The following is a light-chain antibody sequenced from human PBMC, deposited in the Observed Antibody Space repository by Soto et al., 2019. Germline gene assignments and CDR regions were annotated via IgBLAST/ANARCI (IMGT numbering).Light chain of an antibody. J-gene: IGKJ2*01. CDR2: WAS. CDR3: QQYYSTPYT. CDR1: QSLLYSSNNKNY. Sequence: DIVLTQSPDSLAVPLGERATINCKSSQSLLYSSNNKNYLAWYQQKPGQPPRLLFYWASTRESGVPDRFSGSGSGTDFALTISSLQAEDVTVYYCQQYYSTPYTFGQGTKVDIK. V-gene: IGKV4-1*01.